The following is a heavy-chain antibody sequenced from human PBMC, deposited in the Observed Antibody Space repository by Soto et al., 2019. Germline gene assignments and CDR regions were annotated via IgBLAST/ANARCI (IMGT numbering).Heavy chain of an antibody. V-gene: IGHV3-48*03. Sequence: EVQLVESGGGLVQPGGSLRLACVASGFTFSSYEMNWVRQAPGKGLEWVSYISRSVHTIYYADSVKGRFTISRYNAKNSLYLQKNSQKAEDTAVYYFARGGCSSTRCHQRLSWFDPLGQVTLVTLSS. CDR1: GFTFSSYE. CDR3: ARGGCSSTRCHQRLSWFDP. CDR2: ISRSVHTI. J-gene: IGHJ5*02. D-gene: IGHD2-2*01.